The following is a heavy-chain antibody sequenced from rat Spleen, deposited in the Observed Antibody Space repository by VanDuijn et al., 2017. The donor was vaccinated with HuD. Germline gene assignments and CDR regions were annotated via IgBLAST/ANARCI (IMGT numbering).Heavy chain of an antibody. CDR3: TRRPYYDGAYYPFAY. J-gene: IGHJ3*01. V-gene: IGHV5-31*01. Sequence: EVQLVESGGGLVQPGRSLKLSCVASGFTFNNYWMAWVRQSPTKGLEWVAYISTAGGNTYYRDSVKGRFTISRDIANSTLYLRMNSLRSEDTATYYCTRRPYYDGAYYPFAYWGQGTLVTVSS. CDR1: GFTFNNYW. D-gene: IGHD1-12*02. CDR2: ISTAGGNT.